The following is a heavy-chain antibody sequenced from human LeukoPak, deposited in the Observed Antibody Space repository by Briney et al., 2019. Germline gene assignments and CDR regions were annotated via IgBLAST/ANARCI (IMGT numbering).Heavy chain of an antibody. Sequence: PGASLRLSCAASGFTFDDYGMSWVRQAPGKGLEWVSGINWNGGSTGYADSVKGRFTISRDNAKNSLYLQMNSLRAEDTALYYCARLAKQQLARRYCYYMDVWGKGTTVTVSS. CDR1: GFTFDDYG. D-gene: IGHD6-13*01. V-gene: IGHV3-20*04. CDR3: ARLAKQQLARRYCYYMDV. J-gene: IGHJ6*03. CDR2: INWNGGST.